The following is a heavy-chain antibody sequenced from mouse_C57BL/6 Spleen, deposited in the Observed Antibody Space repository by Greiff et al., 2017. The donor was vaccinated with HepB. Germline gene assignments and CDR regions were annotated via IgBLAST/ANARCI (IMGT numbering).Heavy chain of an antibody. J-gene: IGHJ2*01. Sequence: VQLQQSGPELVKPGASVKISCKASGYTLTSYWMHWVKQRPGRGLEWIGRIDPNSGGTKYNEKFKSKATLTVDKPSSTAYMQLSSLTSEDSAVYYCARWGGSSSYYFDYWGQGTTLTVSS. D-gene: IGHD1-1*01. V-gene: IGHV1-72*01. CDR3: ARWGGSSSYYFDY. CDR2: IDPNSGGT. CDR1: GYTLTSYW.